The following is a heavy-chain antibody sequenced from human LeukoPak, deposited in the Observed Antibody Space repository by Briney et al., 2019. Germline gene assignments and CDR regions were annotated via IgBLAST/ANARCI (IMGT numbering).Heavy chain of an antibody. V-gene: IGHV4-4*07. CDR2: IYTSGST. Sequence: PGGSLRLSCAASGFTFSSYWMSWVRQPAGKGLEWIGRIYTSGSTNYNPSLKSRVTISVDTSKNQFSLKLSSVTAADTAVYYCAREWYGYYYGSGSYPDYWGQGTLVTVSS. J-gene: IGHJ4*02. D-gene: IGHD3-10*01. CDR1: GFTFSSYW. CDR3: AREWYGYYYGSGSYPDY.